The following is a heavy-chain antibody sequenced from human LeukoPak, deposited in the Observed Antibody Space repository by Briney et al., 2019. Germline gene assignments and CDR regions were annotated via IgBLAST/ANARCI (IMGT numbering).Heavy chain of an antibody. Sequence: GGSLRLSCAASGFTFSRFSMNWVRQAPGKGLEWVSSISSSSSYIYYADSAKGRFTISRDSSKNTLYLQMNSLRAEDTAVYYCAVHDILTGSDPYYYYMDVWGKGTTVTISS. D-gene: IGHD3-9*01. CDR2: ISSSSSYI. J-gene: IGHJ6*03. V-gene: IGHV3-21*01. CDR3: AVHDILTGSDPYYYYMDV. CDR1: GFTFSRFS.